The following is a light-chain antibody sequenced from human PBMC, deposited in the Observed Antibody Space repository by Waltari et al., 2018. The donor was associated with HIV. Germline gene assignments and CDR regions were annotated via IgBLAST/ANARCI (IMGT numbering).Light chain of an antibody. Sequence: QSALTQPASVSGSPGPSITISCTGTSSDVGGSNYVSWYQHHPGKAPKLMIYDVSNRPSGVSNRFSGSKSGNTASLTISGLQAEDEADYYCSSYTSSSTRVVFGGGTKLTVL. CDR1: SSDVGGSNY. CDR3: SSYTSSSTRVV. J-gene: IGLJ2*01. V-gene: IGLV2-14*03. CDR2: DVS.